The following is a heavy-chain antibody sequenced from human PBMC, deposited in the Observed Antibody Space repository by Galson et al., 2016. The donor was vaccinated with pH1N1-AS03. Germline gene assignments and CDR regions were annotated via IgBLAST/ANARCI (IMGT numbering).Heavy chain of an antibody. Sequence: SLRLSCAATGFIFRSYWMHWVRQAPGKGLVWVSRINSDGSSAIYADSVMGRFTISRDNAKNTLYLQMNSLRADDTAIYCCSREPYHPPYFDYWRLGTLVTVAS. J-gene: IGHJ4*02. CDR1: GFIFRSYW. CDR2: INSDGSSA. V-gene: IGHV3-74*01. CDR3: SREPYHPPYFDY.